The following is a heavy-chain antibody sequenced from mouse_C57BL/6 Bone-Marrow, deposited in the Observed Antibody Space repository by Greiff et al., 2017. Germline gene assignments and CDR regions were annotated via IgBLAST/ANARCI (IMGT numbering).Heavy chain of an antibody. CDR3: ARPHYYGSSYSWFAY. J-gene: IGHJ3*01. CDR1: GFTFSDYG. D-gene: IGHD1-1*01. V-gene: IGHV5-17*01. CDR2: ISSGSSTI. Sequence: EVMLAESGGGLVKPGGSLKLSCAASGFTFSDYGMHWVRQAPEKGLEWVAYISSGSSTIYYADTVKGRFTISRDNAKNTLFLQMTSLRSEDTAMYYCARPHYYGSSYSWFAYWGQGTLVTVSA.